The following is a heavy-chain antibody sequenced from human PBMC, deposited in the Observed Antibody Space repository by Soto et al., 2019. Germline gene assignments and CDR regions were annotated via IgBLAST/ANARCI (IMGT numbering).Heavy chain of an antibody. J-gene: IGHJ6*02. CDR2: INHSGST. CDR3: ARGSLLWFGESNNYGMDV. V-gene: IGHV4-34*01. CDR1: GGSFSGYY. Sequence: SETLSLTCAVYGGSFSGYYWSWIRQPPGKGLEWIGEINHSGSTNYNPSLKSRVTISVDTSKNQFSLKLSSVTAADTAVYYCARGSLLWFGESNNYGMDVWGQGTTVTSP. D-gene: IGHD3-10*01.